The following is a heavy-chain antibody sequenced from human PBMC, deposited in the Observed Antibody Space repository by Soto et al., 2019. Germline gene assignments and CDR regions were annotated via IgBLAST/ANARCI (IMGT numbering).Heavy chain of an antibody. CDR3: ARRQDFGGPHYYYGMDV. V-gene: IGHV3-30*04. Sequence: QVQLVESGGGVVQPGRSLRVSCAASGFIINNYAMHWVRQTPGKGLEWVAVISYDGSNKYYADSVKGRFTISRDNSKNTLYMEMNNLRPDDTAVYSCARRQDFGGPHYYYGMDVWRQGTTVTVSS. D-gene: IGHD3-3*01. CDR1: GFIINNYA. CDR2: ISYDGSNK. J-gene: IGHJ6*02.